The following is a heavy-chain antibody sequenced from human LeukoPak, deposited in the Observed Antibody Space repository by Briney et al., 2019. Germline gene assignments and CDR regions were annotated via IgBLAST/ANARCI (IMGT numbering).Heavy chain of an antibody. CDR1: GYTFTGYY. D-gene: IGHD3-3*01. CDR3: ARVDDFWSGTDFDY. Sequence: ASVKVSCKASGYTFTGYYMHWVRQAPGQGLEWMGWINPNSGGTNYAQKFQGRVTMTRDTSISTAYMELSRLRSDDTAVYYCARVDDFWSGTDFDYWGQGTLVTVSS. CDR2: INPNSGGT. J-gene: IGHJ4*02. V-gene: IGHV1-2*02.